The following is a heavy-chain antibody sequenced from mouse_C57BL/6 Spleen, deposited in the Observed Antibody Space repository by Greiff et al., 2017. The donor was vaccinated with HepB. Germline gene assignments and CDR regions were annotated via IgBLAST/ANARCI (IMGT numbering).Heavy chain of an antibody. CDR3: ARVGYSNYVDAMDY. Sequence: EVKLVESEGGLVQPGSSMKLSCTASGFTFSDYYMAWVRQVPEKGLEWVANINYDGSSTYYLDSLKSRFIISRDNAKNILYLQMSSLKSEDTATYYCARVGYSNYVDAMDYWGQGTSVTVSS. CDR2: INYDGSST. J-gene: IGHJ4*01. CDR1: GFTFSDYY. V-gene: IGHV5-16*01. D-gene: IGHD2-5*01.